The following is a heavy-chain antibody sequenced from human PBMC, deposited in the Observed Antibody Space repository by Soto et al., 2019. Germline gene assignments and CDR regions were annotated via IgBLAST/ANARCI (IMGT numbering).Heavy chain of an antibody. CDR1: GGSIISGDYY. D-gene: IGHD5-12*01. V-gene: IGHV4-30-4*01. Sequence: KPSETLSLTCTVSGGSIISGDYYWIWIRQPPGKGLGWIGYIYYSGSTYYNPSLKSRVTISVDTSKNQFSLKLSSVTAADTAVYYCARDWGGYDWGYFDYWGQGTLVTVSS. CDR3: ARDWGGYDWGYFDY. J-gene: IGHJ4*02. CDR2: IYYSGST.